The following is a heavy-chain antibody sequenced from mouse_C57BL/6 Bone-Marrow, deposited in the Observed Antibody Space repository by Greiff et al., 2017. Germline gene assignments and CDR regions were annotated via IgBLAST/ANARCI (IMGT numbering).Heavy chain of an antibody. CDR1: GFTFSDYG. CDR2: ISSGSSTI. V-gene: IGHV5-17*01. J-gene: IGHJ4*01. CDR3: AIFITTVVAPYYYAMDY. D-gene: IGHD1-1*01. Sequence: EVMLVESGGGLVKPGGSLKLSCAASGFTFSDYGMHWVRQAPEKGLEWVAYISSGSSTIYYADTVKGRFTISRDNAKNTLFLQMTSLGSEDTAMYYCAIFITTVVAPYYYAMDYWGQGTSVTVSS.